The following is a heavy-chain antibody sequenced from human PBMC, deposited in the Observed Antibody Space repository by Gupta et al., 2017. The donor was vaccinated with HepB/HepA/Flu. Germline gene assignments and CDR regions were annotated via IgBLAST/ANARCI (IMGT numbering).Heavy chain of an antibody. V-gene: IGHV3-23*01. D-gene: IGHD3-10*01. CDR3: AKDRGGGSRAYY. J-gene: IGHJ4*02. Sequence: EVQVLESGGGLVQPGGSLRLSCAASGFTFSNYDMSWVRQAPGKGLEWVSVISGSGSNTYYADSVKGRFTISRDNSNNTLYLQMNSLRADDTAIYYCAKDRGGGSRAYYWGLGTLVTVSS. CDR1: GFTFSNYD. CDR2: ISGSGSNT.